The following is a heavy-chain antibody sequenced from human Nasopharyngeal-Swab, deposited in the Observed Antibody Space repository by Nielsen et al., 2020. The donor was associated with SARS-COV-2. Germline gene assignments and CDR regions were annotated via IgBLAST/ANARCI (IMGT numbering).Heavy chain of an antibody. J-gene: IGHJ5*02. CDR2: IYYSGST. V-gene: IGHV4-39*01. D-gene: IGHD6-13*01. Sequence: WIRQPPGKGLEWIGSIYYSGSTYYNPSLKSRVTISVDTSKNQFSLKLSSVTAADTAVYYCARWRIAAAGNNWFDPWGQGTLVTVS. CDR3: ARWRIAAAGNNWFDP.